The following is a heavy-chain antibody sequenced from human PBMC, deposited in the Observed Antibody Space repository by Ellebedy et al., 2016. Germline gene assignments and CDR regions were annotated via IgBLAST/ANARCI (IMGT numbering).Heavy chain of an antibody. V-gene: IGHV4-59*01. Sequence: SETLSLTCTVSGGSISSYYWSWIRQPPGKGLEWIGYIYYSGSTNYNPSLKSRVTISVDTSKNQFSLKLSSVTAADTAVYYCARDRSYYYGMDVWGQGTTVTVSS. CDR3: ARDRSYYYGMDV. CDR1: GGSISSYY. CDR2: IYYSGST. J-gene: IGHJ6*02. D-gene: IGHD3-10*01.